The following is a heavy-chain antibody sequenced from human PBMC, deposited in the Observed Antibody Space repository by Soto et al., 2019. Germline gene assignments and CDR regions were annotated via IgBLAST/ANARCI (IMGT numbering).Heavy chain of an antibody. CDR3: ARDLKTGTFGGVIGDY. V-gene: IGHV1-3*01. CDR2: INAGNGNT. J-gene: IGHJ4*02. CDR1: GYTFTSYA. Sequence: ASVKVSCKASGYTFTSYAMHWVRQAPGQRLEWMGWINAGNGNTKYSQKFQGRVTITRDTSASTAHMELSSLRSEDTAVYYCARDLKTGTFGGVIGDYWGQGSLVTVSS. D-gene: IGHD3-16*01.